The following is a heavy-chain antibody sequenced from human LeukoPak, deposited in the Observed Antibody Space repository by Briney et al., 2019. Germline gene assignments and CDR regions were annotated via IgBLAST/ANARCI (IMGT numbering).Heavy chain of an antibody. CDR1: GRSISSYY. D-gene: IGHD3-9*01. CDR3: ARSLSANYDILTGRSVYYYGMDV. CDR2: IYYSGTT. V-gene: IGHV4-59*01. Sequence: SETLSLTCTVSGRSISSYYWSLIRQPPGKGLEWVGYIYYSGTTNYNPSLKSRVTISVDTSKNQFSLKLSSVTAADTAVYYCARSLSANYDILTGRSVYYYGMDVWGQGTTVTVSS. J-gene: IGHJ6*02.